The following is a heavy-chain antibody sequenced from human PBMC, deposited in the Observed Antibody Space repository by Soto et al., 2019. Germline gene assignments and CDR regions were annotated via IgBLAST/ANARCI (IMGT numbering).Heavy chain of an antibody. V-gene: IGHV3-23*01. CDR1: GFTFSSYA. Sequence: GESLKISCAASGFTFSSYAMSWVRQAPGKGLEWVSAISGSGGSTYYADSVKGRFTISRDNSKNTLYLQMNSLRAEDTAVYYCAKDPVARPWGAVAGFDYWGQGTLVTVSS. J-gene: IGHJ4*02. CDR3: AKDPVARPWGAVAGFDY. CDR2: ISGSGGST. D-gene: IGHD6-19*01.